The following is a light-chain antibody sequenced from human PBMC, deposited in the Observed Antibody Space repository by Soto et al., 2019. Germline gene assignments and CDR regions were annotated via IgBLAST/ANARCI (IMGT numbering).Light chain of an antibody. CDR2: DAS. V-gene: IGKV3-11*01. CDR3: LQRANWPRT. J-gene: IGKJ4*01. CDR1: QSVGTS. Sequence: EIVLTQSPATLSLSPGERATLSCRASQSVGTSLGWYQQKPGQTPRLLIYDASNRATGIPARFSGSGSGTDFTLTTTSPGPEDLAVYYCLQRANWPRTFGGGTKVEI.